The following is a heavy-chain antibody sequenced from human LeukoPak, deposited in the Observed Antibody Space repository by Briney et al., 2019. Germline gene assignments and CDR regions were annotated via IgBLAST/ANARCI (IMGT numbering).Heavy chain of an antibody. CDR3: ARDISYCSSTSCYVSYYYYGMDV. CDR2: ISAYNGNT. V-gene: IGHV1-18*01. J-gene: IGHJ6*02. D-gene: IGHD2-2*01. Sequence: ASVKVSCKASGYTFTSYGISWVRQAPGQGLEWMGWISAYNGNTNYAQKLQGRVTMTTGTSTSTAYMELRSLRSDDTAVYYCARDISYCSSTSCYVSYYYYGMDVWGQGTTVTVSS. CDR1: GYTFTSYG.